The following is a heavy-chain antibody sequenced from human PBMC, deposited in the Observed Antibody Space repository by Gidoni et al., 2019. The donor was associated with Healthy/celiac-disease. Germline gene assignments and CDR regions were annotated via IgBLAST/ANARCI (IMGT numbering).Heavy chain of an antibody. CDR3: ARAGYGSYSDY. CDR2: IKQDGSEK. V-gene: IGHV3-7*01. D-gene: IGHD1-26*01. Sequence: EVQLVESGGGLVQPRGSLILPCAASGFTLSSYWMGWVRQAPGKGLEWVDNIKQDGSEKYYVDSVKGRFTISRDNAKNSLYLQMNSLRAEDTAVYYCARAGYGSYSDYWGQGTLVTVSS. J-gene: IGHJ4*02. CDR1: GFTLSSYW.